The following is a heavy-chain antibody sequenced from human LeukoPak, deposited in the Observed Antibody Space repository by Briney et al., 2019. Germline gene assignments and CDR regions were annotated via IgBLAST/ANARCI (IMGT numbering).Heavy chain of an antibody. D-gene: IGHD4-11*01. CDR2: IRSKVYGGTA. Sequence: GRSLRLSCRTSGFKFGDHAMTWGRQAPGKGLQWVGFIRSKVYGGTADYAAAVKGRFTFSRDDSLGIVYLQMSSLKTEDTAVYFCDTGGNDYNHYAYPYWGQGTLVTVSS. J-gene: IGHJ4*02. CDR3: DTGGNDYNHYAYPY. CDR1: GFKFGDHA. V-gene: IGHV3-49*04.